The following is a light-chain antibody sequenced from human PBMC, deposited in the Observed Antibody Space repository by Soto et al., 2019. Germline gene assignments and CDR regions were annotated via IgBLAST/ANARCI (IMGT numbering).Light chain of an antibody. J-gene: IGKJ1*01. CDR3: QQDSSSGT. Sequence: EIVLTQSPGTLTLSPGERATLSCRASQSVSSSYLAWYQQKPGQAPRLLIYGASNRATGIPDRFSGSGSGTDFTLTISRLEPEDFAVYYCQQDSSSGTFGQGTKVDIK. CDR2: GAS. V-gene: IGKV3-20*01. CDR1: QSVSSSY.